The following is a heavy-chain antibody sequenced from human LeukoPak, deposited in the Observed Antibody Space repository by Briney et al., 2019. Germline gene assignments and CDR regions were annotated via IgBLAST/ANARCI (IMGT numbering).Heavy chain of an antibody. D-gene: IGHD3-16*02. CDR3: ARFVRDYVWGSYRREYYYYMDV. V-gene: IGHV4-39*01. J-gene: IGHJ6*03. Sequence: SETLSLTCTVSGGSISSSSYYWGWIRQPPGKGLEWIGRIYYSGSTYYNPSLKSRVTISVDTSKNQFSLKLSSVTAADTAVYYCARFVRDYVWGSYRREYYYYMDVWGKGTTVTVSS. CDR1: GGSISSSSYY. CDR2: IYYSGST.